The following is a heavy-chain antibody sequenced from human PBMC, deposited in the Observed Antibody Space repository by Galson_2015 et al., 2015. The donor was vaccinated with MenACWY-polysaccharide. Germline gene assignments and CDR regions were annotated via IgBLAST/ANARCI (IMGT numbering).Heavy chain of an antibody. V-gene: IGHV1-2*02. CDR2: INPNSGST. D-gene: IGHD6-13*01. Sequence: SVKVSCKASGYTFTGYYMHWVRQAPGQGLEWMGWINPNSGSTNYAQKFQGRVTMTRDTSISTAYMELSSLRSEDTAVYYCATGWGSSSFSDYWGQGTLVTVSS. J-gene: IGHJ4*02. CDR3: ATGWGSSSFSDY. CDR1: GYTFTGYY.